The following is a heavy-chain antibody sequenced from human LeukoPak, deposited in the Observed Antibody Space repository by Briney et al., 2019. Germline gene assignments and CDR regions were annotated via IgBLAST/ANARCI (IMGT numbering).Heavy chain of an antibody. Sequence: SETLSLTCTVSGDSVNSAGYYWTWIRQHPGKGLEWIGYIYYSGSTNYNPSLKSRVTISVDTSKNQFSLKLSSVTAADTAVYYCARSVDGDCFDYWGQGTLVTVSS. CDR2: IYYSGST. CDR3: ARSVDGDCFDY. CDR1: GDSVNSAGYY. D-gene: IGHD5-24*01. V-gene: IGHV4-61*08. J-gene: IGHJ4*02.